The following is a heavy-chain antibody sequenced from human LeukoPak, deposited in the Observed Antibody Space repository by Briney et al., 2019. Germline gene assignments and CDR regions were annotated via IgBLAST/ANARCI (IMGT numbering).Heavy chain of an antibody. CDR3: ATGVPKTSYYYYYMDG. CDR2: ICWNSGRI. V-gene: IGHV3-9*01. CDR1: GFTFDDYA. J-gene: IGHJ6*03. Sequence: GRSLRLSCAASGFTFDDYAMHWVRPAPGEGLEGGLGICWNSGRIGYAASVKGRFTISRDNDKNSLYLQINSLRAEDTAVYYCATGVPKTSYYYYYMDGWGKGTTVTVS. D-gene: IGHD4-11*01.